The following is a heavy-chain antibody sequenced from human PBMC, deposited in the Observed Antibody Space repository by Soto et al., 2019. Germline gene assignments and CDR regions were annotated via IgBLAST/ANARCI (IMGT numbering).Heavy chain of an antibody. CDR2: VYHNGTS. Sequence: PSETLSLTCVVSGGSIRSTNWWAWVRQTPGKGLEWIGEVYHNGTSNYNPSLKGRATISVDRSKDQVSLRLNSVIDADTAVYYCARDLDRYCSVTSCHAMDVWGQGTPVTVYS. V-gene: IGHV4-4*02. D-gene: IGHD2-15*01. J-gene: IGHJ6*02. CDR3: ARDLDRYCSVTSCHAMDV. CDR1: GGSIRSTNW.